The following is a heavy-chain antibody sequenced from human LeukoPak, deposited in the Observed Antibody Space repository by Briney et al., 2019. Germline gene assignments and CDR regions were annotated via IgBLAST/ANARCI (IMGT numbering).Heavy chain of an antibody. CDR1: GFTFSSYG. CDR2: ISYDGSNK. D-gene: IGHD6-13*01. J-gene: IGHJ4*02. V-gene: IGHV3-30*18. CDR3: AKDRQQLVLYY. Sequence: GRSLRLSCAASGFTFSSYGMHWVRQAPGKGLEWVAVISYDGSNKYYADSVRGRFTISRDNSKNTLYLQMNSLRAEDTAVYYCAKDRQQLVLYYWGQGTLVTVSS.